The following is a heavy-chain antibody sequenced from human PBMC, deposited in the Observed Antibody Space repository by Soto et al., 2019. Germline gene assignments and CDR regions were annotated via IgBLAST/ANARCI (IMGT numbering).Heavy chain of an antibody. Sequence: QVQLQESGPGLVKPSETLSLTCTVSGGSISSYYWSWIRQPPGKGLEWIGYIYYSGSTNYNPSLKSRVTISVDTSKNQFSLKLSSVTAADTAVYYCARTDDSSGYYLFDYWGQGTLVTVSS. V-gene: IGHV4-59*01. CDR3: ARTDDSSGYYLFDY. J-gene: IGHJ4*02. CDR1: GGSISSYY. CDR2: IYYSGST. D-gene: IGHD3-22*01.